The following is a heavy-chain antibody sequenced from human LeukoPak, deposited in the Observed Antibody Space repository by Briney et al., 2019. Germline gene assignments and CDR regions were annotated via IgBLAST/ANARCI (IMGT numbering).Heavy chain of an antibody. CDR3: ARESPMVRGVIIS. CDR1: GFTFSSYS. V-gene: IGHV3-21*01. J-gene: IGHJ4*02. D-gene: IGHD3-10*01. Sequence: GGSLRLSCAASGFTFSSYSMNWVRQAPGKGLEWVSSISSSSSYIYHADSVKSRFTISRDNAKNSLYLQMNSLRAGDTAVYYCARESPMVRGVIISWGQGTLVTVSS. CDR2: ISSSSSYI.